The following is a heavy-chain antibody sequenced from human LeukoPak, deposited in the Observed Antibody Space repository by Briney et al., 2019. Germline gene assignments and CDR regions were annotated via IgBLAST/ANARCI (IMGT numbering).Heavy chain of an antibody. D-gene: IGHD3-9*01. CDR2: ISGYNGNT. Sequence: ASVKVSCKASGYTFTSYGINWVRQAPGQGLEWMGWISGYNGNTNYAQNLQGRVTMTTDTSTSTAYMELRSLRSDDTAVYYCARVHYDILTGYSYFDYWGQGTLVTVSS. J-gene: IGHJ4*02. CDR3: ARVHYDILTGYSYFDY. V-gene: IGHV1-18*01. CDR1: GYTFTSYG.